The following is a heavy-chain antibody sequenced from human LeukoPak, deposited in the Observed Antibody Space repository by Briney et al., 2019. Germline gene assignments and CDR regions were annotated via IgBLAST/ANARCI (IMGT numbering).Heavy chain of an antibody. V-gene: IGHV4-61*02. CDR1: GGSISSGSYY. CDR3: ARLLSRYCSSTSCYSMDV. J-gene: IGHJ6*03. Sequence: SQTLSLTCTVSGGSISSGSYYWSWIRQPAGKGLEWIGRIYTSGSTNYNPSLKSRVTISVDTSKNQFSLKLSSVTAADTAVYYCARLLSRYCSSTSCYSMDVWGKGTTVTVFS. CDR2: IYTSGST. D-gene: IGHD2-2*02.